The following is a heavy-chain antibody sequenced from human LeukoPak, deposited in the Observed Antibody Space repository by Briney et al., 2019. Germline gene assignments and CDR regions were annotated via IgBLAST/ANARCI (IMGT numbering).Heavy chain of an antibody. CDR1: GGSFSGYY. J-gene: IGHJ4*02. D-gene: IGHD6-13*01. CDR2: INHSGST. Sequence: PSATLSLTCAVYGGSFSGYYWSWIRPPPGKGLEWIGEINHSGSTNYNPSLKSRVTISVDTSKNQFSLKLSSVTAADTAVYYCARGPGRSIAAAGPFDYWGQGTLVTVSS. V-gene: IGHV4-34*01. CDR3: ARGPGRSIAAAGPFDY.